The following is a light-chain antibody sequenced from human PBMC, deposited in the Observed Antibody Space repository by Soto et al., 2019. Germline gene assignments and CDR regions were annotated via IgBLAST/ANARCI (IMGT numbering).Light chain of an antibody. J-gene: IGKJ4*01. Sequence: EIVMTQSPATLSVSPGDRATLSCRASQSVTSNLAWYQQKPGQAPRLLIYGASTRATGIPARFSGSGFGTEFTLTISSLQSEDFATYYCQQSYSTPLTFGGGTKVEIK. CDR3: QQSYSTPLT. CDR1: QSVTSN. V-gene: IGKV3-15*01. CDR2: GAS.